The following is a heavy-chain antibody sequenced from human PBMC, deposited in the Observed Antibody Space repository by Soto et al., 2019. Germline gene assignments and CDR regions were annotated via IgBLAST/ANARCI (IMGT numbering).Heavy chain of an antibody. CDR3: ARWGVDHFWSGYYSDY. J-gene: IGHJ4*02. Sequence: QVQLEESGGGLVTPGGSLRLSCAASGFTFSEYDMSWIRQAPGKGLEWVSYISSSGSTIFYADSVKGRFTISRDNAKNSLYLQLNSLRAEDTAVYYCARWGVDHFWSGYYSDYWGQGTLVTVSS. CDR2: ISSSGSTI. V-gene: IGHV3-11*01. CDR1: GFTFSEYD. D-gene: IGHD3-3*02.